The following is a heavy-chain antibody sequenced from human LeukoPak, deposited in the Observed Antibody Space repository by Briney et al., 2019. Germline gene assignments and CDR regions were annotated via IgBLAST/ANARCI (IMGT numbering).Heavy chain of an antibody. CDR3: ARLAGSRDPWYLDL. V-gene: IGHV3-21*04. J-gene: IGHJ2*01. Sequence: GGSLRLSCATCGFTFTSYSMNWVRQAPGEGLEWVSSIGPSGGSIFHANSVKGRFTISRDNAKNSLSLQMNSLRADDTAVYYCARLAGSRDPWYLDLWGRGTLVSVSS. CDR2: IGPSGGSI. D-gene: IGHD6-19*01. CDR1: GFTFTSYS.